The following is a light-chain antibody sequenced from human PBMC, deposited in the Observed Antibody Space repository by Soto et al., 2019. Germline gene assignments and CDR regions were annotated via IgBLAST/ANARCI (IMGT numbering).Light chain of an antibody. CDR3: QQYNSYMYT. J-gene: IGKJ2*01. CDR2: DAS. Sequence: DIQMTQSPSTLSASVGDRVTITCRASQSISSWLAWYQQKPGKAPKLLIYDASSLESGVPSRFSGSGSGTEFTLTIISLQPDDFATYCCQQYNSYMYTFGQGTKLEIK. CDR1: QSISSW. V-gene: IGKV1-5*01.